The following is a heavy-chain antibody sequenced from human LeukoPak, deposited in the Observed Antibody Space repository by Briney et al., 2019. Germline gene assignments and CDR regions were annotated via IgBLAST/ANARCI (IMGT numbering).Heavy chain of an antibody. CDR2: TNSDGSST. Sequence: GGSLRLSCAASGFTFSSYWMHWVRQAPGKGPVWVSRTNSDGSSTSYADSVKGRFTISRDNAKNTLYLQMNSLRAEDTALYYCVRDGGNWFDPWGQGTLVNVSS. J-gene: IGHJ5*02. D-gene: IGHD2-15*01. CDR3: VRDGGNWFDP. V-gene: IGHV3-74*01. CDR1: GFTFSSYW.